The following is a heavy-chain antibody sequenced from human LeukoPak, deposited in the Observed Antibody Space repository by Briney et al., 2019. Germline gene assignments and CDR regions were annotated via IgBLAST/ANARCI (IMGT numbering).Heavy chain of an antibody. D-gene: IGHD5-18*01. V-gene: IGHV1-69*01. CDR1: GGTFSSYA. CDR3: ATCGYSYGTNFDY. Sequence: SVKVSCKDSGGTFSSYAISWVRQAPGQGLEWMGGIIPIFGTANYAQKFQGRVTITADESTSTAYMELSSLRSEDTAVYYCATCGYSYGTNFDYWGQGTLVTVSS. CDR2: IIPIFGTA. J-gene: IGHJ4*02.